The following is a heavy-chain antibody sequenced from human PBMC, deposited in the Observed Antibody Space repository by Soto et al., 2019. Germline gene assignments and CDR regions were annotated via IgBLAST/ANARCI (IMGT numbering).Heavy chain of an antibody. CDR2: IYYSGST. J-gene: IGHJ5*01. D-gene: IGHD6-19*01. CDR3: ARTGGGSGWFKIGWFDP. V-gene: IGHV4-39*01. CDR1: GGSISSSSYY. Sequence: SETLSLTCTVSGGSISSSSYYWGWIRQPPGKGLEWIGSIYYSGSTYYNPSLKSRVTISVDTSKNQFSLKLSSVTAADTAVYYCARTGGGSGWFKIGWFDPWGQETLVTISS.